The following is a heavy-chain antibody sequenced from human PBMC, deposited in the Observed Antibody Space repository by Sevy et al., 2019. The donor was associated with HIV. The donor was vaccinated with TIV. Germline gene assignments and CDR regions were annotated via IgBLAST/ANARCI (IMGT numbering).Heavy chain of an antibody. CDR2: ISDSSATI. J-gene: IGHJ4*02. Sequence: GGSLRLSCVASGFTYSMNWVRQAPGKGLEWVSYISDSSATIHYADSVKGRFTISRDNAKNSLYLQIYTLRAEDTAVYYCASQRGGYERLYYFDSWGQGTLVSVSS. CDR3: ASQRGGYERLYYFDS. D-gene: IGHD5-12*01. CDR1: GFTYS. V-gene: IGHV3-48*01.